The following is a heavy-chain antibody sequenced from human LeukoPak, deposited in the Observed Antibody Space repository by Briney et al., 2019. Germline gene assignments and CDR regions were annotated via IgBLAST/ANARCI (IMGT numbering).Heavy chain of an antibody. Sequence: SETLSLTCAVYGGSISSYYWSWIRQPPGKGLEWIGYIYYSGSTNYNPSLKSRVTISVDTSKNQFSLKLSSVTAADTAVYYCASGSSGYYDEGYFDYWGQGTLVTVSS. CDR1: GGSISSYY. CDR3: ASGSSGYYDEGYFDY. CDR2: IYYSGST. J-gene: IGHJ4*02. D-gene: IGHD3-22*01. V-gene: IGHV4-59*08.